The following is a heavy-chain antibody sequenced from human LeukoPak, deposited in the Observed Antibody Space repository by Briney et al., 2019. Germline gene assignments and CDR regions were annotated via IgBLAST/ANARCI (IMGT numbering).Heavy chain of an antibody. V-gene: IGHV3-11*01. D-gene: IGHD3-10*01. CDR1: GFTFSVYY. Sequence: PGGSLRLSCAASGFTFSVYYMGWVRQAPGKWLEWVSYISISGSTIYYADSVKGRFTISRDNAKNSLYLQMDRLRAEDTAVYYCARERETCTRVRGVIGLENYWGQGTLVTVSS. CDR3: ARERETCTRVRGVIGLENY. J-gene: IGHJ4*02. CDR2: ISISGSTI.